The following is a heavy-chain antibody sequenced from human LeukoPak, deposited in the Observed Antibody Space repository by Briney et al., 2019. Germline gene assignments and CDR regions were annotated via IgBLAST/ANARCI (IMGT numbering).Heavy chain of an antibody. Sequence: GGSLRLSCAASGFTFSSYAMHWVRQAPGKGLEWVAVISYDGSNKYYADSVKGRFTISRDNSKNTLYLQMNSLRAEDTAVYYCARGVARKHYYDSSGYLEYFQHWGQGTLVTVSS. D-gene: IGHD3-22*01. J-gene: IGHJ1*01. CDR2: ISYDGSNK. CDR1: GFTFSSYA. V-gene: IGHV3-30-3*01. CDR3: ARGVARKHYYDSSGYLEYFQH.